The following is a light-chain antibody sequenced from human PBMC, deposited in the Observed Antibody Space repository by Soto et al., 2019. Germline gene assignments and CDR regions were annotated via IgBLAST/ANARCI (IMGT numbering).Light chain of an antibody. Sequence: QSALTQPASVSGSPGQSITISCTGTSSDIGRYTYVSWYQQHPGKAPKLMIYDVSDRPSGVSNRFSGSKSGNTASLTISGLQTEDEADYYCSSYTSSIALVVFGTGTKVTAL. CDR3: SSYTSSIALVV. CDR2: DVS. CDR1: SSDIGRYTY. V-gene: IGLV2-14*03. J-gene: IGLJ1*01.